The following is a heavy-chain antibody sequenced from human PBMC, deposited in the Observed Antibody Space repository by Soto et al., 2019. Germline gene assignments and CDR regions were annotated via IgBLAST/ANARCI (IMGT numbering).Heavy chain of an antibody. Sequence: SETLSLTCAVSGGSIISSGYSWSWIRQPPGKGLEWIGYIYSGTTHYNPSLESRVTIAMDRSKNQVSLSLKSVTAADTAVYYCAREDSGAFFDFWGQGTLVTVSS. D-gene: IGHD2-15*01. J-gene: IGHJ4*02. CDR3: AREDSGAFFDF. V-gene: IGHV4-30-2*01. CDR2: IYSGTT. CDR1: GGSIISSGYS.